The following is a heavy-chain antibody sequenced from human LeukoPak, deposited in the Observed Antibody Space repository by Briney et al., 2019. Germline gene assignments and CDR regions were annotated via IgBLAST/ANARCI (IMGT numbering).Heavy chain of an antibody. Sequence: GGSLRLSCVTSGFAFSNYWMSWVRQAPGEGLEWVASIKQDGSEKYYVDSLRGRFTISRDNAKNSLYLQMNSLRVEDTAVYYCARDGLELQWGVYYYYGMDVWGQGTTVTVSS. J-gene: IGHJ6*02. D-gene: IGHD1-7*01. CDR3: ARDGLELQWGVYYYYGMDV. CDR1: GFAFSNYW. CDR2: IKQDGSEK. V-gene: IGHV3-7*01.